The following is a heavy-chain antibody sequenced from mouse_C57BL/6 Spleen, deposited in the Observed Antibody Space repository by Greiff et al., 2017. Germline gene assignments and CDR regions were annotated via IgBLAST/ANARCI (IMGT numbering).Heavy chain of an antibody. CDR1: GFTFSSYG. CDR3: ARRVTGGFAY. J-gene: IGHJ3*01. D-gene: IGHD2-2*01. CDR2: ISSGGSYT. V-gene: IGHV5-6*01. Sequence: EVQVVESGGDLVKPGGSLKLSCAASGFTFSSYGMSWVRQTPDKRLEWVATISSGGSYTYYPDSVKGRFTISRDNAKNTLYLQMSSLKSEDTAMYYCARRVTGGFAYWGQGTLVTVSA.